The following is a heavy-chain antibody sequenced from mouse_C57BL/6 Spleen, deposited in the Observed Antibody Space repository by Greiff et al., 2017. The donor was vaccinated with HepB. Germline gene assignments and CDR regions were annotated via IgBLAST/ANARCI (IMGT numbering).Heavy chain of an antibody. CDR2: INPSSGYT. CDR3: AIPTVVDAMDY. D-gene: IGHD1-1*01. CDR1: GYTFTSYT. V-gene: IGHV1-4*01. Sequence: QVQLQQSGAELARPGASVKMYCKASGYTFTSYTMHWVKQRPGQGLEWIGYINPSSGYTKYNQKFKDKATLTADKSSSTAYMQLSSLTSEDSAVYYCAIPTVVDAMDYWGQGTSVTVSS. J-gene: IGHJ4*01.